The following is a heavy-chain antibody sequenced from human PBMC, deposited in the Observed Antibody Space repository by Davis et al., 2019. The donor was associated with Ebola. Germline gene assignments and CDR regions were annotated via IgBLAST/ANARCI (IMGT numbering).Heavy chain of an antibody. CDR1: GGSFSGYY. CDR3: ARGQRYNYGYFRY. CDR2: INHSGST. V-gene: IGHV4-34*01. J-gene: IGHJ4*02. Sequence: MPSETLSLTCAVYGGSFSGYYWSWIRQPPGKGLAWIGEINHSGSTNYNPSLKGRVTISVDTSKNQFSLKLSSVTAADTAVYYCARGQRYNYGYFRYWGQGTLVTVSS. D-gene: IGHD5-18*01.